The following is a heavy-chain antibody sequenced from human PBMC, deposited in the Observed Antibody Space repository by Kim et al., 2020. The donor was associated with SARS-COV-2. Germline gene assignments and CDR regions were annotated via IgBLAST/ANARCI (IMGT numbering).Heavy chain of an antibody. V-gene: IGHV4-31*03. CDR3: ARAIPDSGSYLYWFDP. CDR1: GGSISSGGYY. J-gene: IGHJ5*02. Sequence: SETLSLTCTVSGGSISSGGYYWSWIRQHPGKGLEWIGYIYYSGSTYYNPSLKSRVTISVDTSKNQFSLKLSSVTAADTAVYYCARAIPDSGSYLYWFDPWGQGTLVTVSS. CDR2: IYYSGST. D-gene: IGHD3-10*01.